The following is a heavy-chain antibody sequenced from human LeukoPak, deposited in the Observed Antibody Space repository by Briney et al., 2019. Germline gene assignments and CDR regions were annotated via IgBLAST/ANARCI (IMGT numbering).Heavy chain of an antibody. V-gene: IGHV3-48*01. J-gene: IGHJ4*02. CDR3: ARVLFVYYYYDSSGYSENSDY. D-gene: IGHD3-22*01. CDR2: ISSSSSTI. Sequence: GGSLRLSCAASGFTFSSYSMNWVRQAPGKGLGWVSYISSSSSTIYYADSVKGRFTISRDNAKNSLYLQMNSLRAEDTAVYYCARVLFVYYYYDSSGYSENSDYWGQGTLVTVSS. CDR1: GFTFSSYS.